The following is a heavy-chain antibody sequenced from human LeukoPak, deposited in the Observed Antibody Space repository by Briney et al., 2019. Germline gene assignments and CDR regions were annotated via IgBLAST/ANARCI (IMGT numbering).Heavy chain of an antibody. Sequence: SETLSLTCTVSGGSISSGDYYWGWIRQPPGKGLEWIGYIDYSGSTYYNPSHKRRITISVDTSKNQFSLKLSSVTAADTAVYYCARDWGYYDSSGYFVTPGYFDYWGQGTLVTVSS. CDR3: ARDWGYYDSSGYFVTPGYFDY. J-gene: IGHJ4*02. D-gene: IGHD3-22*01. CDR2: IDYSGST. V-gene: IGHV4-30-4*08. CDR1: GGSISSGDYY.